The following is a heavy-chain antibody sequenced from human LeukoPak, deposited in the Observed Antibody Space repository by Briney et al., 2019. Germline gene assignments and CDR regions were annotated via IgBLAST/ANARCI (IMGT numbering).Heavy chain of an antibody. CDR2: IRSKASNYAT. D-gene: IGHD3-22*01. V-gene: IGHV3-73*01. CDR1: GFTFSGSA. J-gene: IGHJ4*02. Sequence: GGSLRLSCAASGFTFSGSAMHWVRQASGKGLEWLGRIRSKASNYATVYAASVKGRFTISRDDSENTAYLQMNSLKTEDTAVYYCTRLDDSSGYYYKGFDYWGQGTLVTVSS. CDR3: TRLDDSSGYYYKGFDY.